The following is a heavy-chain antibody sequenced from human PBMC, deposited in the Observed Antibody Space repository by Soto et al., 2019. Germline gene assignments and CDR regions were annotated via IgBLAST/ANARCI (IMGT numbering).Heavy chain of an antibody. CDR2: INPGDGGT. J-gene: IGHJ6*02. V-gene: IGHV1-46*01. CDR3: ASDKQRLTIFGVVYGMDV. Sequence: DSVKVSCKGSGYTFTRNHVHWVRQAPGQGLEWMGVINPGDGGTTYAQKFQGRVTMTRDTSTSTVYMELSSLRSEDTAVYYCASDKQRLTIFGVVYGMDVWGQGSTVTGSS. D-gene: IGHD3-3*01. CDR1: GYTFTRNH.